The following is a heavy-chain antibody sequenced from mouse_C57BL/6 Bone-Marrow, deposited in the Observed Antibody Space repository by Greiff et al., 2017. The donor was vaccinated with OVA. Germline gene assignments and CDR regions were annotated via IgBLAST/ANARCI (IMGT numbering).Heavy chain of an antibody. CDR3: ARSGNLLPDY. V-gene: IGHV1-82*01. CDR2: FYPGDGDP. J-gene: IGHJ2*01. D-gene: IGHD1-1*01. CDR1: GYAFSSSW. Sequence: VQLKESGPELVKPGASVKISCKASGYAFSSSWMNWVKQRPGKGLEWIGRFYPGDGDPNYNGKFKGKATLTADKSSSTAYMQLSSLTSEEYAVYFCARSGNLLPDYWGQGTTLTVSS.